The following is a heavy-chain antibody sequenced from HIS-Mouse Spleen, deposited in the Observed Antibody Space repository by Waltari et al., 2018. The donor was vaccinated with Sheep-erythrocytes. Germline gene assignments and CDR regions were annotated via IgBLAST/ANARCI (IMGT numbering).Heavy chain of an antibody. V-gene: IGHV1-69*04. CDR3: ASKEGSYSSSSEVDY. Sequence: QVQLVQSGAEVKKPGSSVKVSCKASGGTFSSYAISWVRQAPGQGLEWRGRISPRLGKASDARKFQGRVTITADQSTSTAYMELSSLGSEDTAVYYCASKEGSYSSSSEVDYWGQGTLVTVSS. J-gene: IGHJ4*02. CDR2: ISPRLGKA. D-gene: IGHD6-6*01. CDR1: GGTFSSYA.